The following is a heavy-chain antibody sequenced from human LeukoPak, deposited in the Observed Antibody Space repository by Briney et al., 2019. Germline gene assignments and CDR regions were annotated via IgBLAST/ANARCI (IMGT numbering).Heavy chain of an antibody. CDR1: GGSVSSGSYY. D-gene: IGHD5-18*01. CDR3: ARGGQLWPRDDY. CDR2: ISYSGST. V-gene: IGHV4-61*01. Sequence: SETLSLTCTVSGGSVSSGSYYWSWIRQPPGKGLEWIGYISYSGSTNYNPSLKSRVTISADTSKNQFSLKLSSVTAADTAVYYCARGGQLWPRDDYWGQGTLVTVSS. J-gene: IGHJ4*02.